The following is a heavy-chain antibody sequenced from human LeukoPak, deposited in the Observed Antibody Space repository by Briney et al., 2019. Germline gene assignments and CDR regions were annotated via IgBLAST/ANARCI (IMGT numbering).Heavy chain of an antibody. CDR2: IYYSGST. D-gene: IGHD3-3*01. V-gene: IGHV4-59*08. CDR1: GGSISSYY. J-gene: IGHJ6*03. Sequence: SETLSLTCTVSGGSISSYYWSWIRQPPGKGLEWIGYIYYSGSTNYNPSLKSRVTISVDTSKNQFSLKLSSVTAADTAVYYCARQGEIRSIFGSMDVWGKGTTVTVSS. CDR3: ARQGEIRSIFGSMDV.